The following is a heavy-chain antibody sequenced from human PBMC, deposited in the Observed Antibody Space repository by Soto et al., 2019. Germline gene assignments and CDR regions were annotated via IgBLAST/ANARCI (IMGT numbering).Heavy chain of an antibody. J-gene: IGHJ4*02. CDR2: TRNKANSYTT. CDR1: GFTFSDHY. V-gene: IGHV3-72*01. CDR3: TRVPDY. Sequence: EVQLVESGGGLVQPGGSLRLSCAASGFTFSDHYIDWVRQAPGKGLEWVGRTRNKANSYTTEYAASVKGRFNISRDDSKISLYLQMNSLKTEDTAVYFCTRVPDYWGQGVLVTVSS.